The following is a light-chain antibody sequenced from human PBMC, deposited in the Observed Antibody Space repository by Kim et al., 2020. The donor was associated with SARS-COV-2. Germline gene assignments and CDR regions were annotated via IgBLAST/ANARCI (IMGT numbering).Light chain of an antibody. CDR3: QVWDSSAKGV. CDR1: KLGDRY. V-gene: IGLV3-1*01. J-gene: IGLJ3*02. Sequence: VSPRQTASIPCSGDKLGDRYDCWYQQKPGQSPAPVIFQDTKRPSGIPERFSGSKSGNTATLTIRGTQPTDEAYYYCQVWDSSAKGVFGGGTKVTVL. CDR2: QDT.